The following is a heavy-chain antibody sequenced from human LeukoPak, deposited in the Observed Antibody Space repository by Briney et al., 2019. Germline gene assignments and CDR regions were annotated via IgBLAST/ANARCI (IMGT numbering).Heavy chain of an antibody. CDR3: ARVTYSYDSSGYYYFDY. V-gene: IGHV4-59*08. Sequence: PSETPSLTCTASGDSISGYYWSWIRQPPGKGLEWIGYIYYSGSTNYNPSLKSRVTISVDTSKNQFSLKLSSVTAADTAVYYCARVTYSYDSSGYYYFDYWGQGTLVTVSS. D-gene: IGHD3-22*01. CDR2: IYYSGST. CDR1: GDSISGYY. J-gene: IGHJ4*02.